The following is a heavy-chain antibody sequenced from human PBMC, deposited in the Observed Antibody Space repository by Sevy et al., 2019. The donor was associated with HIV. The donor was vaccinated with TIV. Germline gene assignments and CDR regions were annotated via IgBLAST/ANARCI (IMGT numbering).Heavy chain of an antibody. CDR1: GFTFSNYW. V-gene: IGHV3-7*01. D-gene: IGHD3-22*01. J-gene: IGHJ4*02. Sequence: GGSLRLSCAASGFTFSNYWMSWVRQAPGKGLEWVANIKQDGSEEYYVDSVKGRFTISRDNAKNSLYLQMNSLRAEDTAVYYCARPYRTDPFYYSGSGGYYYPSYFDYWGQGTLVTVSS. CDR2: IKQDGSEE. CDR3: ARPYRTDPFYYSGSGGYYYPSYFDY.